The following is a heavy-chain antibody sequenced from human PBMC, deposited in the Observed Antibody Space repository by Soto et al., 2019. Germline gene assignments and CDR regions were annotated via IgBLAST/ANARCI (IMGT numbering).Heavy chain of an antibody. D-gene: IGHD6-19*01. CDR1: GFTFSSYA. V-gene: IGHV3-23*01. Sequence: GGSLRLSCAASGFTFSSYAMSWVRQAPGKGLEWVSAISGSGGSTYYADSVKGRFTISRDNSKNTLYLQMNSLRAEDTAVYYCAXDRTKQGYSSGWNDFDYWGQGTLVTVSS. CDR3: AXDRTKQGYSSGWNDFDY. CDR2: ISGSGGST. J-gene: IGHJ4*02.